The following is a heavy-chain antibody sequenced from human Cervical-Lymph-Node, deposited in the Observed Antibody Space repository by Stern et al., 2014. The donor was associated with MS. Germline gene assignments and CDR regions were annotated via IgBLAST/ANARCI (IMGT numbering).Heavy chain of an antibody. V-gene: IGHV3-9*01. CDR2: VSWNSDTI. CDR3: AKGEASSITIAGTGIDY. D-gene: IGHD6-13*01. Sequence: VQLVESGGGLVQPGRSLRLSCAVSGFTFDDYAMHWVRQAPGKGLEWVSGVSWNSDTIDYAESVKGRFTISRDNAKNSLYLRMSSLRAEDTAFYFCAKGEASSITIAGTGIDYWGQGTRVTVS. J-gene: IGHJ4*02. CDR1: GFTFDDYA.